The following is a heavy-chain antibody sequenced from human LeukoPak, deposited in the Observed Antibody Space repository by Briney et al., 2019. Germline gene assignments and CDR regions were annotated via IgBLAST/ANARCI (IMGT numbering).Heavy chain of an antibody. CDR3: ARVVVPAAHNWFDP. CDR2: INHSGST. D-gene: IGHD2-2*01. Sequence: TSETLSLTCAVSGGSFSGYYWSWIRQPPGKGLEWIGEINHSGSTNYNPSLKSRVTISVDTSKNQFSLKLSSVTAADTAVYYCARVVVPAAHNWFDPWGQGTLVTVSS. J-gene: IGHJ5*02. CDR1: GGSFSGYY. V-gene: IGHV4-34*01.